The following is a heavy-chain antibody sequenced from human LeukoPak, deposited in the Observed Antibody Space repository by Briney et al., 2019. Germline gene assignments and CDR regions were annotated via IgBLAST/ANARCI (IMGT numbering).Heavy chain of an antibody. D-gene: IGHD2-2*01. CDR1: GGSISSSSYY. Sequence: EASETLSPTCTVSGGSISSSSYYWGWIRQPPGKGLEWIGSIYYSGSTYYNPSLKSRVTISVDTSKNQFSLKLSSVTAADTAVYYCARHEALGYCSSTSCYPEYYFDYWGQGTLVTVSS. CDR3: ARHEALGYCSSTSCYPEYYFDY. CDR2: IYYSGST. J-gene: IGHJ4*02. V-gene: IGHV4-39*01.